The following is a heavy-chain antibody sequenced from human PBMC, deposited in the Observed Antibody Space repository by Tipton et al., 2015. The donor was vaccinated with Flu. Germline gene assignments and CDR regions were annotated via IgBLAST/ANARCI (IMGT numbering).Heavy chain of an antibody. CDR3: AGYDRSGYHYYYGMDV. CDR2: IYSGSTT. D-gene: IGHD3-22*01. CDR1: GFTVSSNY. Sequence: VQLVQSGGDLVQPGGSLGLSCAVSGFTVSSNYLSWVRQAPGKGLEWVSVIYSGSTTYYADSVKGRFTISRDISNNTLFLQMNSLRAEDTAVYYCAGYDRSGYHYYYGMDVWGQGTTVTVSS. J-gene: IGHJ6*02. V-gene: IGHV3-66*01.